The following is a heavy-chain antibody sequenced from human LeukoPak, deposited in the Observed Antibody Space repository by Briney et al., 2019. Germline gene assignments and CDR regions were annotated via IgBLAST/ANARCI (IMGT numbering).Heavy chain of an antibody. Sequence: ASVKVSCKASGYTFTSYYIHWVRQAPGQGLEWMGLISPSGGSTNYAQKFQGRVTMTTDTSTSTAYMELRSLRSDDTAVYYCARDRSYIVGATSFYYYYGMDVWGQGTTVTVSS. J-gene: IGHJ6*02. CDR2: ISPSGGST. D-gene: IGHD1-26*01. V-gene: IGHV1-46*01. CDR3: ARDRSYIVGATSFYYYYGMDV. CDR1: GYTFTSYY.